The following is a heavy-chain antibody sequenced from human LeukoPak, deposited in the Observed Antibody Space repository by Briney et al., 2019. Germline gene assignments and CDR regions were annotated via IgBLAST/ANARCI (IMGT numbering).Heavy chain of an antibody. CDR2: ISASGGSR. J-gene: IGHJ3*02. Sequence: GGSLRLSCAASGFTFSSYAMNWVRQAPGKGLEWVSSISASGGSRYYADSVKGRFTVSRDNSKNTLYLQMNSLRAEDTAVYYCAKDFMWELLSAFDIWGQGTMVTVSS. CDR1: GFTFSSYA. CDR3: AKDFMWELLSAFDI. D-gene: IGHD1-26*01. V-gene: IGHV3-23*01.